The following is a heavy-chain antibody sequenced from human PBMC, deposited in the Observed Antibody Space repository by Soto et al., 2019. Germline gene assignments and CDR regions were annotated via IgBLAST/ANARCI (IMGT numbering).Heavy chain of an antibody. Sequence: PGGSLRLSCAASGVTFSIFGMHWVRQAPGKGLEWVAVIWYDGSNKYYADSVKGRFTISRDNSKSTLYLQMNSLRAEDTAVYYCATYYYDTCGSFYYGMDVWGQGTTVTVSS. CDR2: IWYDGSNK. D-gene: IGHD3-22*01. V-gene: IGHV3-33*01. CDR1: GVTFSIFG. J-gene: IGHJ6*02. CDR3: ATYYYDTCGSFYYGMDV.